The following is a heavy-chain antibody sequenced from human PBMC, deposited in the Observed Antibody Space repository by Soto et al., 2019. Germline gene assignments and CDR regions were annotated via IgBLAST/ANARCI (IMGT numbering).Heavy chain of an antibody. CDR2: LYPVDSDI. J-gene: IGHJ6*02. CDR3: ASHISNFRYYYYAMDL. Sequence: REALMISCKGSGYTLTDYSIRWVLQLPLKGLSRLWILYPVDSDIIYSPASHGEVTIKVDKSTSTAYLQWNTLKASENAMYYCASHISNFRYYYYAMDLWGQGTTVTVSS. V-gene: IGHV5-51*01. D-gene: IGHD4-4*01. CDR1: GYTLTDYS.